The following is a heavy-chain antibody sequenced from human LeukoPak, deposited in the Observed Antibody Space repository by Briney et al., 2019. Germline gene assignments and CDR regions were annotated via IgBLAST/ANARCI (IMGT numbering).Heavy chain of an antibody. J-gene: IGHJ6*02. CDR2: ISAYNGNT. D-gene: IGHD4-17*01. CDR3: AREELDYGDPPDYYGMDV. V-gene: IGHV1-18*01. CDR1: GYTFTSYG. Sequence: GASVKASCKASGYTFTSYGISWVRQTPGQGLEWMGWISAYNGNTNYAQKLQGRVTMTTNTSTSTAYMELRSLRSDDTAVYYCAREELDYGDPPDYYGMDVWGQGTTVTVSS.